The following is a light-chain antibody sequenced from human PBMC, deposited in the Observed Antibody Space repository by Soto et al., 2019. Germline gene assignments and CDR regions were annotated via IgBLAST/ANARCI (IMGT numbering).Light chain of an antibody. CDR1: QDIRNY. CDR2: EAS. J-gene: IGKJ2*01. Sequence: DMQLTQSPSSLSASIGDRVTITCQASQDIRNYLNWYQQKPGKAPKVLIYEASTLETGVPSRFSRSGYGTGFTLPLISLQHEDIATYYCQHQDTVPPYTFGQGTKLEIK. V-gene: IGKV1-33*01. CDR3: QHQDTVPPYT.